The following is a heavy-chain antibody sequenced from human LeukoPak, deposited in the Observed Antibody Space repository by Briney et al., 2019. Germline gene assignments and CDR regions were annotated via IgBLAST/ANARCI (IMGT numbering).Heavy chain of an antibody. V-gene: IGHV5-51*01. CDR1: GYSFTSYW. J-gene: IGHJ4*02. CDR2: IYPGDSDT. Sequence: GESLKISCKGSGYSFTSYWIGWVRQMPGKGLEWMGIIYPGDSDTRHSPSFQGQVTISADKSISTAYLQWSSLKASDTAMYYCARQYDSSGYYFPYWGQGTLVTVSS. CDR3: ARQYDSSGYYFPY. D-gene: IGHD3-22*01.